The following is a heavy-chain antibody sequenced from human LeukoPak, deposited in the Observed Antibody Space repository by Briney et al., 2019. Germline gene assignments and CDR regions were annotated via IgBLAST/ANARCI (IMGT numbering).Heavy chain of an antibody. V-gene: IGHV3-23*01. J-gene: IGHJ4*02. CDR3: AHPSTPDYGGLDY. D-gene: IGHD4-17*01. Sequence: PGGSLRLSCAASGFTFSSHAMSWVRQAPGKGLEWVSAITGSGGSIYYADSVRGRFTISRDNSKNTLYLQMSSLRAGDTAIYYCAHPSTPDYGGLDYWGQGTLVTVSS. CDR2: ITGSGGSI. CDR1: GFTFSSHA.